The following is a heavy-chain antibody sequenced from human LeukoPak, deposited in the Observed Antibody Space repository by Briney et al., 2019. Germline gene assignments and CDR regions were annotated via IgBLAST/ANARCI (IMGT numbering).Heavy chain of an antibody. Sequence: SGPALVKPTQTLTLTCTFSGFSLSTSGMCVSWIRQPPGKGLEWIGEINHSGSTNYNPSLKSRVTISVDTSKNQFSLKLTSVTAADTAVYYCARAPMVRGVIITYNWFDPWGQGTLVTVSS. J-gene: IGHJ5*02. D-gene: IGHD3-10*01. CDR3: ARAPMVRGVIITYNWFDP. V-gene: IGHV4-39*07. CDR2: INHSGST. CDR1: GFSLSTSGM.